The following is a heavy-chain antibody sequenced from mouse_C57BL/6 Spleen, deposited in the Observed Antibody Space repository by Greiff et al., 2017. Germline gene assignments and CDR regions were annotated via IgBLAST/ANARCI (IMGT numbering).Heavy chain of an antibody. V-gene: IGHV5-17*01. Sequence: EVQGVESGGGLVKPGGSLKLSCAASGFTFSDYGMHWVRQAPEKGLECVAYISSGSSTIYYADTVKGRFTISRDNAKNTLFLQMTSLRSEDTAMYYCAGGLGWYFDVWGTGTTVTVSS. J-gene: IGHJ1*03. CDR3: AGGLGWYFDV. CDR1: GFTFSDYG. CDR2: ISSGSSTI.